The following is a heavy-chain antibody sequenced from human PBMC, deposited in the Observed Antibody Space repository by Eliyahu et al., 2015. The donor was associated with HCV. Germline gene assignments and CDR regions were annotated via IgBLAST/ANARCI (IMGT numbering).Heavy chain of an antibody. CDR1: GGSVNSDNYY. V-gene: IGHV4-61*01. CDR3: AREERDYYYGMDV. D-gene: IGHD1-26*01. Sequence: QVQLQESGPGLVKPSETLSLTCTVPGGSVNSDNYYWSWIRQPPGKGLEWIGYIYNSGSTNYSPSLKSRVTISGDMSKNQFSLKLSSVTAADTAVYYCAREERDYYYGMDVWGQGTTVTVSS. CDR2: IYNSGST. J-gene: IGHJ6*02.